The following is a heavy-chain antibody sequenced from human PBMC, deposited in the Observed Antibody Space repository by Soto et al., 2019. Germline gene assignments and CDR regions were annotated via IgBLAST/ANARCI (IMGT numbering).Heavy chain of an antibody. D-gene: IGHD3-10*01. CDR1: GGSFSGYY. J-gene: IGHJ6*03. CDR2: INHSGST. CDR3: ERRGVAMYYYYYMDV. V-gene: IGHV4-34*01. Sequence: SETLSLTCAVYGGSFSGYYWSWIRQPPGKGLEWIGEINHSGSTNYNPSLKSRVTISVDTSKNQFSLKLSSVTAADTAVYYCERRGVAMYYYYYMDVWGKGTTVTVSS.